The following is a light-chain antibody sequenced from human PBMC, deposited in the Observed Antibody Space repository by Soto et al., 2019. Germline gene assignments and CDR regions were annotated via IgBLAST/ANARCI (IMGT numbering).Light chain of an antibody. CDR3: SSYSSNSPVV. Sequence: QSALTQPASVSGSPGQSIAISCTGTSSDVGGYNFVSWYQHHPGKAPKLMIYEVRNRPSGVSNRFSGSKSVNTASLTISGLQAEDEADYYCSSYSSNSPVVFGGGTQLTVL. CDR1: SSDVGGYNF. V-gene: IGLV2-14*01. CDR2: EVR. J-gene: IGLJ2*01.